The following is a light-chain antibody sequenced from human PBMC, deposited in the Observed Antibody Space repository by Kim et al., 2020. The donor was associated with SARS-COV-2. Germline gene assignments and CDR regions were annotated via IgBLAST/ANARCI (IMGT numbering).Light chain of an antibody. Sequence: GQSITISYTGTSSDVGGYNYVSWYQQHPGKAPKVMIYDVSNRPSGVSNRFSGSKSGNTASLTISGLQAEDEADYYCSSYTSSNTWVFGGGTKVTVL. CDR3: SSYTSSNTWV. CDR2: DVS. J-gene: IGLJ3*02. V-gene: IGLV2-14*03. CDR1: SSDVGGYNY.